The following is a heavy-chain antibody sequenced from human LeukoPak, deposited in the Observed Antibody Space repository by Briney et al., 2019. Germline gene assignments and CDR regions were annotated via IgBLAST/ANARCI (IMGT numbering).Heavy chain of an antibody. CDR1: GASISSGAYH. CDR3: ATYYAGRGGSGY. D-gene: IGHD3-10*01. J-gene: IGHJ4*02. CDR2: SGNT. Sequence: SETLSLTCTVSGASISSGAYHWSWIRQPPGKGLEWIGYSGNTDYNPSLNSRVTISVDSSKNQLSLRLSSVTTADTAVYFCATYYAGRGGSGYWGQGTLVTVSS. V-gene: IGHV4-30-4*01.